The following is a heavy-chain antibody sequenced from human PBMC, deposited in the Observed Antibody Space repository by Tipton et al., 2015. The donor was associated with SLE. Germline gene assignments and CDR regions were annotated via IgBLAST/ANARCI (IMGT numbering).Heavy chain of an antibody. J-gene: IGHJ4*02. CDR2: INPNSGGT. CDR1: GYTFTGYY. D-gene: IGHD3-3*01. V-gene: IGHV1-2*02. Sequence: QSGAEVKKPGASVKVSCKASGYTFTGYYIHWVRQAPGQGLEWMGWINPNSGGTKFAQKFEDRVTMTRDTSISTVYMEVTRLRSDDTALYYCARDNVYFDLPYYWGQGSLVTVSS. CDR3: ARDNVYFDLPYY.